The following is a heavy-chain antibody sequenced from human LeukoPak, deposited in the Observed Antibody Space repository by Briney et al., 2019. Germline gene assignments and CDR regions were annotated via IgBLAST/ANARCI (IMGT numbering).Heavy chain of an antibody. CDR3: ARGSHGEHDS. CDR2: IDSSGGST. CDR1: GFSFNIYA. V-gene: IGHV3-23*01. D-gene: IGHD4-17*01. J-gene: IGHJ5*01. Sequence: GDSLRLSCAASGFSFNIYAMSWVREAPGKGVGWVAAIDSSGGSTFYADSVKGRFTISKDNSKNTLYLQINSLRVDDTAIYYCARGSHGEHDSWGQGTLVTVSS.